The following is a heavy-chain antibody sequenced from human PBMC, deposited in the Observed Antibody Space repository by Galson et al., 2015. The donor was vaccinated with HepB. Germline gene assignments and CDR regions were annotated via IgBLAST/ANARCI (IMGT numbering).Heavy chain of an antibody. CDR1: GYSFTSHW. V-gene: IGHV5-51*03. CDR2: IYPGDSDI. D-gene: IGHD6-19*01. CDR3: ARPVGLALGCTHYDY. Sequence: QSGAEVKKPGESLKISCKGSGYSFTSHWIGWVRQMPGKGLEWMGIIYPGDSDIRYNPSFRGQVTISAEKSITTAYLQWSSLKASDSAVYCCARPVGLALGCTHYDYWGQGTLVTVSS. J-gene: IGHJ4*02.